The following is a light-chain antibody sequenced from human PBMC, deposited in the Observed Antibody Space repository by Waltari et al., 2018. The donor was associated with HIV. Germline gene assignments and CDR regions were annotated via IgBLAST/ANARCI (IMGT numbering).Light chain of an antibody. V-gene: IGLV1-51*02. CDR1: ISNIGDNY. CDR3: GTWDSNLSAWV. Sequence: SVLTQPPSVSAAPGQKVTISCSGSISNIGDNYLSWFQQLPGTAPKLLIYENNKRPSGIPDRFSGSTSGTSATLGITGLQTGDEADYYCGTWDSNLSAWVFGGGTKLTVL. J-gene: IGLJ3*02. CDR2: ENN.